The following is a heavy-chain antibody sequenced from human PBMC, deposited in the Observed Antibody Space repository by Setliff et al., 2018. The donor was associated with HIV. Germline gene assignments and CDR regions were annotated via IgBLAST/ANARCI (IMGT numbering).Heavy chain of an antibody. V-gene: IGHV1-8*02. Sequence: ASVKVSCKASGYTFTSHDINWVRQATGQGREWMGWMNPNSANTGYAQKFQGRVTMTRNTSISTAYMELSSLRSEDTAVYYCARAGGYCGSTSCPYYFDYWGQGTLVTVSS. CDR2: MNPNSANT. D-gene: IGHD2-2*01. J-gene: IGHJ4*02. CDR3: ARAGGYCGSTSCPYYFDY. CDR1: GYTFTSHD.